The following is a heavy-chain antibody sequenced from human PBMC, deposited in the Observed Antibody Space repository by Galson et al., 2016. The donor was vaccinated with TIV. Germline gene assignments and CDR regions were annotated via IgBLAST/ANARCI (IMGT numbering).Heavy chain of an antibody. J-gene: IGHJ3*01. Sequence: PALVKPTQTLTLTCTFSGFSLTTRGVGVAWIRQPPRKALEWLAFIYWDEDKRYAPSLRNRLTVTKDPSKNQVVLTLTDMDPADTGTYYCAHRKTGSRPLDAFDVWGQGTTVTVSS. V-gene: IGHV2-5*05. CDR1: GFSLTTRGVG. CDR2: IYWDEDK. CDR3: AHRKTGSRPLDAFDV. D-gene: IGHD2-15*01.